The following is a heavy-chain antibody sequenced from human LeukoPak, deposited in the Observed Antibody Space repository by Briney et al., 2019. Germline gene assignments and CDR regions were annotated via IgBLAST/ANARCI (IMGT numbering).Heavy chain of an antibody. J-gene: IGHJ6*03. CDR3: ARVNWATVTTDWYYYMDV. Sequence: KSGGSLRLSCAASGFTFSSYSMNWVRQAPGKGLEWVSSINNSSSYIYYADSVKGRFTISRDNAKNSLYLQMNSLRAEDTAVYYCARVNWATVTTDWYYYMDVWGKGTTVTVSS. D-gene: IGHD4-17*01. V-gene: IGHV3-21*01. CDR1: GFTFSSYS. CDR2: INNSSSYI.